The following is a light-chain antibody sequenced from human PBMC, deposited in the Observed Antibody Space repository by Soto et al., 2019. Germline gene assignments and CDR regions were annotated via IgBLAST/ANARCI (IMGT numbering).Light chain of an antibody. V-gene: IGKV1-33*01. CDR1: QDISNY. J-gene: IGKJ3*01. Sequence: DVQMTQSPSSLSASVGDRVTITCQASQDISNYLNWYQQKPGKAPKLLIYDESNLETGVPSRFSGSGSGTDVTFTISSLQPEAIATYYCQQYDNLFTFGPGTKVDIK. CDR3: QQYDNLFT. CDR2: DES.